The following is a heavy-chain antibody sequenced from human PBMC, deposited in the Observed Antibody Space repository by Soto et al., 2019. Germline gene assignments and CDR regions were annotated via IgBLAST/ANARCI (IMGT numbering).Heavy chain of an antibody. CDR1: GFTFSSYG. CDR2: ISYDGSNK. CDR3: AKGDCSSTSCYTLYYYYGMDV. Sequence: TGGSLRLSCAASGFTFSSYGMHWVRQAPGKGLEWVAVISYDGSNKYYADSVKGRFTISRDNSKNTLYLQMNSLRAEDTAVYYCAKGDCSSTSCYTLYYYYGMDVWGQGTTVTVSS. J-gene: IGHJ6*02. D-gene: IGHD2-2*02. V-gene: IGHV3-30*18.